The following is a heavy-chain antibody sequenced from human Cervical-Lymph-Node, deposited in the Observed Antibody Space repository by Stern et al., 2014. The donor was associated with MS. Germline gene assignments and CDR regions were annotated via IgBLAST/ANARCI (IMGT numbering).Heavy chain of an antibody. Sequence: VQLVESGPGLVKPSQTLSLSCTVSGPPVNSGGFSWAWIRQVPGKGLEWIGYLPPKGATFYNPPLKSRVTISVDTSENQVSLMLSSVTAADTAVYYCAAIGPLMEGAAFDIWGQGTLVTVSS. D-gene: IGHD3-16*01. J-gene: IGHJ3*02. V-gene: IGHV4-31*03. CDR3: AAIGPLMEGAAFDI. CDR2: LPPKGAT. CDR1: GPPVNSGGFS.